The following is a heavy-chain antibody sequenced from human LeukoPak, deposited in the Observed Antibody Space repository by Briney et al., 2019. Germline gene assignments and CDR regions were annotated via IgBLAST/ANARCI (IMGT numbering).Heavy chain of an antibody. Sequence: ASVKVSCKASGYTFTSYYIHWVRQAPGQGLEWMGWINPNSGGTNYAQKFQGRVTMTRDTSISTAYMELTRLRSDDTAVYYCARDVIVHYDILTGSPPWFDPWGQETLVTVSS. CDR3: ARDVIVHYDILTGSPPWFDP. CDR2: INPNSGGT. D-gene: IGHD3-9*01. J-gene: IGHJ5*02. CDR1: GYTFTSYY. V-gene: IGHV1-2*02.